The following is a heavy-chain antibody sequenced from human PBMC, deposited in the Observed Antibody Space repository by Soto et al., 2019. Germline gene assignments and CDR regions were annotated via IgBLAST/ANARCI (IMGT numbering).Heavy chain of an antibody. Sequence: PVGSLRLSGSASGFTCSSYEMNWVRQAPGKWLEWVSYISSSGSTIYYADSVKGRFTISRDNAKNSLYLQMNSLRAEDTAVYYCAREGTSYYYYYGMDVWGHGPTVTVS. D-gene: IGHD3-10*01. CDR2: ISSSGSTI. CDR3: AREGTSYYYYYGMDV. V-gene: IGHV3-48*03. CDR1: GFTCSSYE. J-gene: IGHJ6*02.